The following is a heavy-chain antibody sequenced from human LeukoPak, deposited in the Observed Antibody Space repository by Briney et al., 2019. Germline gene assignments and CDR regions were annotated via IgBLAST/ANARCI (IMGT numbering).Heavy chain of an antibody. CDR3: ARVGSSGWYYFDY. CDR1: GFTFSSYS. J-gene: IGHJ4*02. CDR2: ISSSSSYI. Sequence: PGGSLRLSCAASGFTFSSYSMNWVRQAPGKGLEWVSSISSSSSYIYYAESVKGRFTISRDNAKNSLYLQMNSLRAEDTAVYYCARVGSSGWYYFDYWGQGTLVTVSS. V-gene: IGHV3-21*01. D-gene: IGHD6-19*01.